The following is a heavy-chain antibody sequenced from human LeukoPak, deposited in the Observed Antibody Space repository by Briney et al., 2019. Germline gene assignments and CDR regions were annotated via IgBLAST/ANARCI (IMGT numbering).Heavy chain of an antibody. CDR2: IIPIFGTA. CDR1: GGTFSSYA. D-gene: IGHD6-6*01. J-gene: IGHJ4*02. CDR3: ARGSSIAARRHCFDY. Sequence: SVKVSCKASGGTFSSYAISWVRQAPGQGLEWMGGIIPIFGTANYAQKFQGRVTITADESTSTAYMELSSLRSEDTAVYYCARGSSIAARRHCFDYWGQGTLVTVSS. V-gene: IGHV1-69*13.